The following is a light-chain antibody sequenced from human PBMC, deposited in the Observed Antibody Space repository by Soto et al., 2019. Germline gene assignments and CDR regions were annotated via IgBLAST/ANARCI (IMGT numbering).Light chain of an antibody. V-gene: IGLV2-8*01. Sequence: QSALTKPPSASGSPGQSVTISCTGTSSDVGGYNYVSWYQQYPRRAPKLMIYEVTKRPSGVPDRFSGSKSGNTASLTVSAVPSEDDADYYCSSSASSNNFYFVFGGGTKLTVL. J-gene: IGLJ3*02. CDR3: SSSASSNNFYFV. CDR2: EVT. CDR1: SSDVGGYNY.